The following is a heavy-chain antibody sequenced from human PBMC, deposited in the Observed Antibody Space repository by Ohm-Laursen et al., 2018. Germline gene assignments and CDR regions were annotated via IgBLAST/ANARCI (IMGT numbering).Heavy chain of an antibody. CDR1: GFTFSIYG. D-gene: IGHD3-22*01. V-gene: IGHV3-30*18. Sequence: RSLRLSCAAPGFTFSIYGMHWVRQAPGKGLEWVAAISYEGSNKFYADSLKGRFTISRDNSQNTVYLQMNSLRAEDTALYYCAKALTDYYDSSGYFNYWGQGTLVTVSS. CDR3: AKALTDYYDSSGYFNY. CDR2: ISYEGSNK. J-gene: IGHJ4*02.